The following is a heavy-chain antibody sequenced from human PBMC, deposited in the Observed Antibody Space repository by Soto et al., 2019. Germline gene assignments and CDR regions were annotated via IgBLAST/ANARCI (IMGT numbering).Heavy chain of an antibody. V-gene: IGHV3-30*18. CDR1: GFTFSDYA. Sequence: VQLVESGGGVVQPGRSLRLSCAASGFTFSDYAMHWVRQAPGKGLEWGAVVSHDGRNTHYADSVKGRFTISRDSSEDTVSLEMTRLRAEDTAVYYCAKGGRQWLVTSDFNYWGQGALVTVSS. CDR3: AKGGRQWLVTSDFNY. D-gene: IGHD6-19*01. J-gene: IGHJ4*02. CDR2: VSHDGRNT.